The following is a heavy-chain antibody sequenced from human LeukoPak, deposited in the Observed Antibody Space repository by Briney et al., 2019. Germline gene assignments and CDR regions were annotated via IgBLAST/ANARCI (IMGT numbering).Heavy chain of an antibody. J-gene: IGHJ4*02. CDR2: IYYSGST. CDR3: ARDPRSGPWYYFDY. CDR1: GGSVSSGSYY. V-gene: IGHV4-61*01. Sequence: ETLSLTCTVSGGSVSSGSYYWSWIRQPPGKGLEWIGYIYYSGSTNYNPSLKSRVTISVDTSKNQFSLKLSSVTAADTAIYYCARDPRSGPWYYFDYWGQGTLVTVSS. D-gene: IGHD2-15*01.